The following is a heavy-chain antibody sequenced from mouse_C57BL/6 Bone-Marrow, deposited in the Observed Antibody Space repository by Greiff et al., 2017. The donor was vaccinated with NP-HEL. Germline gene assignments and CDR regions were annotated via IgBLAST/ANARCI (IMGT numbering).Heavy chain of an antibody. CDR3: ARNYYGSSGWYFDV. J-gene: IGHJ1*03. CDR1: SYTFTDYY. Sequence: QVQLQQSGPELVKPGASVKISCKASSYTFTDYYINWVKQRPGQGLEWIGWIFPGSGSTYYNEKFKGKATLTVDKSSSTAYMLLSSLTSEDSAVYFCARNYYGSSGWYFDVWGTGTTVTVSS. V-gene: IGHV1-75*01. CDR2: IFPGSGST. D-gene: IGHD1-1*01.